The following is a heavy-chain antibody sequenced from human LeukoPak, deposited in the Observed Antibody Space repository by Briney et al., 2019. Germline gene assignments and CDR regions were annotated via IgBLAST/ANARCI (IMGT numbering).Heavy chain of an antibody. CDR1: GFTSSSYS. D-gene: IGHD1-26*01. Sequence: GGSLRLSCAASGFTSSSYSMNWVRQAPGKGLEWVSSISSSSSYIYYADPVKGRFTISRDNAKNSLYLQMNSLRAEDTAVYYCARGESGSYYVFDYWGQGTLVTVSS. J-gene: IGHJ4*02. CDR3: ARGESGSYYVFDY. CDR2: ISSSSSYI. V-gene: IGHV3-21*01.